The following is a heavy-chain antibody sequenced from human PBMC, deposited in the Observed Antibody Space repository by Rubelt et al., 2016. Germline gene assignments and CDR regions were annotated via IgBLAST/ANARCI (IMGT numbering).Heavy chain of an antibody. J-gene: IGHJ5*02. V-gene: IGHV3-23*04. CDR1: GFTFSSAS. Sequence: EVQLVESGGGLVKPGGSLRLSCAASGFTFSSASMNWVRQAPGKGLEWVSTISGGGGSAYYADSVRGRFTISRDNSKNALYLRMNSLRVDDTAVYYCARTSGYDSGWNDAGGQGTLVTVSS. CDR2: ISGGGGSA. CDR3: ARTSGYDSGWNDA. D-gene: IGHD6-19*01.